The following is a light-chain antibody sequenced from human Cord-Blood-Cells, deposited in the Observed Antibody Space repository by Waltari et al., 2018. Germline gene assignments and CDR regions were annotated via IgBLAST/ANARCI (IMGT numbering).Light chain of an antibody. V-gene: IGLV6-57*01. CDR1: SGSIARHY. J-gene: IGLJ3*02. CDR2: EDN. Sequence: NFMMTQPHSVSESPGKTVTISCTRTSGSIARHYVQWYQQPPGSSPTTVIYEDNQRPSGVPDRFSGSIDSSSNSASLTISGLKTEDEADYYCQSYDSSNWVFGGGTKLTVL. CDR3: QSYDSSNWV.